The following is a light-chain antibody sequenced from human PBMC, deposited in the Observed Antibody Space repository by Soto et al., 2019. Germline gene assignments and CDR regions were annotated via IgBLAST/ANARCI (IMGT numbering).Light chain of an antibody. CDR2: GTS. J-gene: IGKJ1*01. CDR3: QHRGSWPRS. V-gene: IGKV3D-20*02. CDR1: QSVNSGY. Sequence: EIVLTQSPATLSLSPGERATLSCRASQSVNSGYLAWFQQKPGRAPRLLIFGTSGRATGIPERFSGNGSRTDFTLTISRLEPEDFAVYYCQHRGSWPRSFGRGTKVEI.